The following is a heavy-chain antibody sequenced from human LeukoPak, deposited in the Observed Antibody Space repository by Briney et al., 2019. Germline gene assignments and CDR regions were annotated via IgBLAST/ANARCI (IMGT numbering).Heavy chain of an antibody. CDR1: GYTFTSYG. CDR2: ISAYNGNT. D-gene: IGHD1-26*01. J-gene: IGHJ4*02. V-gene: IGHV1-18*01. Sequence: ASVKVPCKASGYTFTSYGISWVRQAPGQGLEWMGWISAYNGNTNYAQKLQGRVTMTTDTSTSTAYMDLSSLKSEDTAVYYCARAGSSGDYQAGSFEYWGQGTLVTVSS. CDR3: ARAGSSGDYQAGSFEY.